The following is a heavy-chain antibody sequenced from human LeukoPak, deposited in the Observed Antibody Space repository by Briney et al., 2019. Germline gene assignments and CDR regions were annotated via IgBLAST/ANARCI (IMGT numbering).Heavy chain of an antibody. J-gene: IGHJ4*02. Sequence: PSETLSLTCAVYGGSFSGYYWSWIRQPPGKGLEWIGEINHSGSTNYNPSLKSRVTISVDTSKNQFSLKLSSVTAAGTAVYYCARRRRGIVGASRKPGWFDYWGQGTLVTVSS. V-gene: IGHV4-34*01. D-gene: IGHD1-26*01. CDR2: INHSGST. CDR3: ARRRRGIVGASRKPGWFDY. CDR1: GGSFSGYY.